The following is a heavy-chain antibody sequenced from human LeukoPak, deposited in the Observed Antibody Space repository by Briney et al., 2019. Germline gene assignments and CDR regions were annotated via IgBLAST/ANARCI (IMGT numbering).Heavy chain of an antibody. V-gene: IGHV3-30-3*01. J-gene: IGHJ6*02. Sequence: GGSLRLSCAASGFTFSSYAMHWVRQAPGKGLEWVAVISYDGSNKYYADSVKGRFTISRDNSKNTLYLQMNSLRAEDTAVYYCARDQLGIAAAGTVYYYYGMDVWGQGTTVTVSS. CDR1: GFTFSSYA. CDR2: ISYDGSNK. CDR3: ARDQLGIAAAGTVYYYYGMDV. D-gene: IGHD6-13*01.